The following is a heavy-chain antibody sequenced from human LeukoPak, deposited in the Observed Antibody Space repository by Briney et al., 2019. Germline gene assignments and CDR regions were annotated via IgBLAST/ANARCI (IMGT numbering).Heavy chain of an antibody. V-gene: IGHV3-66*01. CDR2: IYSGDIT. J-gene: IGHJ6*02. CDR3: ARSGFGVLYYYGMDV. CDR1: GFTVSSNY. D-gene: IGHD3-10*01. Sequence: GGSLRLSCAASGFTVSSNYMTWVRQAPGKGLEWVSIIYSGDITYYADSVKGRFTISRDNSKNTLYLQMNSLRAEDTAVYYCARSGFGVLYYYGMDVWGQGTTVTVSS.